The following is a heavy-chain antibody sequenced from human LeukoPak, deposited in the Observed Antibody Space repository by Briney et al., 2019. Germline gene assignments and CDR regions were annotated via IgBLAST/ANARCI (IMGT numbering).Heavy chain of an antibody. CDR2: INHSGST. Sequence: SGTLSLTCAVYGGSFSGYYWSWIRQPPGKGLEWIGEINHSGSTNYNPSLKSRVTISVDTSKNQFSLKLSSVTAADTAVYYCARGRQRIQLWSHYYYGMDVWGQGTTVTVSS. CDR1: GGSFSGYY. J-gene: IGHJ6*02. CDR3: ARGRQRIQLWSHYYYGMDV. V-gene: IGHV4-34*01. D-gene: IGHD5-18*01.